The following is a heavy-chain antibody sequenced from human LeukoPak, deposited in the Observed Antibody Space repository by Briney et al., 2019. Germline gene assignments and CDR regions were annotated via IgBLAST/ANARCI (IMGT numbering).Heavy chain of an antibody. CDR3: ARQETDAFDI. CDR2: IYYSGST. Sequence: SETLSLTCTVSGGSISSGVYYWTWIRQPPGKGLEWIGYIYYSGSTYYNPSLKSRVTISVDTSKNQFSLKLSSVTAADTAVYYCARQETDAFDIWGQGTMVTVSS. CDR1: GGSISSGVYY. V-gene: IGHV4-39*01. J-gene: IGHJ3*02.